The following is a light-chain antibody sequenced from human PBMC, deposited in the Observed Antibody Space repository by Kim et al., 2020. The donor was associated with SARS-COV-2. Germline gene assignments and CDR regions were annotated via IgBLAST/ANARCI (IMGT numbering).Light chain of an antibody. Sequence: ENVLTQSPGTLPLSPGERATLSCRASQSVSSNFLAWYQQKAGQAPRLLIYSASSRASGIPYRFSGSGSGTDFTLTISTLEPEDFAVYYCQHYATSPETFGQGTKVDIK. CDR3: QHYATSPET. J-gene: IGKJ1*01. CDR2: SAS. V-gene: IGKV3-20*01. CDR1: QSVSSNF.